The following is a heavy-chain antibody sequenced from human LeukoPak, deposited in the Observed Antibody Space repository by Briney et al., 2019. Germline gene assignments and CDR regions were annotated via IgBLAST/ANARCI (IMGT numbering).Heavy chain of an antibody. J-gene: IGHJ4*02. D-gene: IGHD1-26*01. Sequence: PGGSLRLSCAASGFTFDDYAMHWVRQAPGKGLEWVSLISGDGGSTYYADSVKGRLTISRDNSKNSLYLQMNSLRTEDTALYYCAKFGVNGSYYYFDYWGQGTLVTVSS. CDR3: AKFGVNGSYYYFDY. CDR1: GFTFDDYA. CDR2: ISGDGGST. V-gene: IGHV3-43*02.